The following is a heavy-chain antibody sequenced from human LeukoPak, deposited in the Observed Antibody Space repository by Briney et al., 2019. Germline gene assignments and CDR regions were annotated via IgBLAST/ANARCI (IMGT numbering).Heavy chain of an antibody. CDR1: GGTFSSYT. D-gene: IGHD2-15*01. V-gene: IGHV1-69*06. CDR2: IIPLFGTP. CDR3: ASATLRCSGGSSYDMDV. J-gene: IGHJ6*03. Sequence: WVKVSCKASGGTFSSYTISWVRQAPGRGLEWMGGIIPLFGTPDYAQKFQDRLTITADKSTSTAYMELSSLRPEDTAVYYCASATLRCSGGSSYDMDVWGKGTTVTVSS.